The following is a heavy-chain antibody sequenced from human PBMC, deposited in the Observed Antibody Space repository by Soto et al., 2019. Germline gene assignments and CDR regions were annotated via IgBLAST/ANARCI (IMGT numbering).Heavy chain of an antibody. J-gene: IGHJ5*02. V-gene: IGHV1-18*01. CDR1: GYTFTSYG. Sequence: ASVKVSCKASGYTFTSYGISWVRQAPGQGLEWMGWISAYNGNTNYAQKLQGRVTMTTDTSTSTAYMELRSLRSDDTAVYYCARVSSFPYSGSYLGWFDPWGQGTLVTVSS. D-gene: IGHD1-26*01. CDR3: ARVSSFPYSGSYLGWFDP. CDR2: ISAYNGNT.